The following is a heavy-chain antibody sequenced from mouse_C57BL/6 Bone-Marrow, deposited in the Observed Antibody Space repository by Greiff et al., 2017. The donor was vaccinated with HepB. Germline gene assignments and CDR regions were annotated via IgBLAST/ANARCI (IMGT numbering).Heavy chain of an antibody. CDR1: GYTFPSYW. J-gene: IGHJ2*01. CDR2: IDPSDSYT. Sequence: VQLQQPGAELVMPGASVKLSCKASGYTFPSYWMHWVKQRPGQGLEWIGEIDPSDSYTNYNQKFKGKSTLTVDKSSSTAYMQLSSLTSEDSAVYYCARGPFIYYDYDGGDYWGQGTTLTVSS. CDR3: ARGPFIYYDYDGGDY. D-gene: IGHD2-4*01. V-gene: IGHV1-69*01.